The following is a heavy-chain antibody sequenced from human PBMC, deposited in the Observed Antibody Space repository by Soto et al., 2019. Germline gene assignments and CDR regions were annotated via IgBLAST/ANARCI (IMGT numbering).Heavy chain of an antibody. CDR1: GGTFGSYA. J-gene: IGHJ5*02. V-gene: IGHV1-69*13. CDR3: AKDPRNYYDGSGFSWFDP. D-gene: IGHD3-22*01. Sequence: SVKVSCKASGGTFGSYAISWVRQAPGQGLEWMGGIIPIFGTADYAQKFQGRVTITADESTSTAYMELSSLRSEDTAVYYCAKDPRNYYDGSGFSWFDPWGQGTLVTVSS. CDR2: IIPIFGTA.